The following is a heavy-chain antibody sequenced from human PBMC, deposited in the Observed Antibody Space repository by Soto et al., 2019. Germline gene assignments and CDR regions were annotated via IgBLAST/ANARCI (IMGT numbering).Heavy chain of an antibody. CDR1: GYTFTGYY. CDR2: INPNSGGT. J-gene: IGHJ6*02. D-gene: IGHD6-6*01. V-gene: IGHV1-2*02. CDR3: ARNQYSSSPNYYYYGMDV. Sequence: ASVKVSCKASGYTFTGYYMHWVRQAPGQGLEWMGWINPNSGGTNYAQKFQGRVTMTRDTSISTAYMELSRLRSDDTAVYYCARNQYSSSPNYYYYGMDVWGQGTTVTVS.